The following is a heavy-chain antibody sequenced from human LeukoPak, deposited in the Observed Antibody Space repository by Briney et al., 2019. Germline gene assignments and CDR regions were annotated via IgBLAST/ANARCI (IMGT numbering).Heavy chain of an antibody. V-gene: IGHV4-34*01. J-gene: IGHJ6*02. Sequence: SDTLSLTCAVYGGSFSGYYWSWIRQPPGKGLEWIGEINHSGSTNYNPSLKSRVTISVDTSKNQFSLKLSSVTAADTAVYYCARDGGNNSWYCMDVWGQGTTVTVSS. CDR3: ARDGGNNSWYCMDV. CDR1: GGSFSGYY. CDR2: INHSGST. D-gene: IGHD4-23*01.